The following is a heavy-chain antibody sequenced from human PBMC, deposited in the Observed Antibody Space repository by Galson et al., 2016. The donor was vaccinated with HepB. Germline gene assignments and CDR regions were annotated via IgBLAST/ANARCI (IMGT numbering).Heavy chain of an antibody. CDR1: GYTFTGYY. V-gene: IGHV1-2*02. CDR2: INPSSGGT. J-gene: IGHJ5*01. D-gene: IGHD6-13*01. Sequence: SVKVSCKASGYTFTGYYIHWVRQAPGQGLEWVAWINPSSGGTKYAQKFQDRVTVARDTSTSTVYMDLCSLKSDDTAIFYCAKDRAATGTRPLTQLDSWGQGTLVTVSS. CDR3: AKDRAATGTRPLTQLDS.